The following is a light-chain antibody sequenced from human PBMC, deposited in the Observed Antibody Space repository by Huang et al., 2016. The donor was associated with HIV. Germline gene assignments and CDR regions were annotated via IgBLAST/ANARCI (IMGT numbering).Light chain of an antibody. CDR1: QGIGNY. Sequence: DIQMTQSPSSLSASVGDRVTITCRASQGIGNYLHWYQQKPGTIPKRLLYAASTLQSGVPSRFSGSGSGTDFTLTVTNLQPDDVATYYCQKYDDFPFTFGPGTTVDIK. J-gene: IGKJ3*01. V-gene: IGKV1-27*01. CDR3: QKYDDFPFT. CDR2: AAS.